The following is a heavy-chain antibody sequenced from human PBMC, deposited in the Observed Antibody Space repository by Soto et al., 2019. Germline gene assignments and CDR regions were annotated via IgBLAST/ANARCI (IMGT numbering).Heavy chain of an antibody. D-gene: IGHD2-21*02. CDR3: ARQPMGSGDGS. Sequence: QVQLQQWGAGLLKPSETLSLTCAVYGGSFSGYYWSWIRQPPGKGLEWIGEINHSGSTNYNPSLKSRVTISVDTSKNQFSLKLSSVTAADTAVYYCARQPMGSGDGSWGQGTLVTVSS. CDR2: INHSGST. CDR1: GGSFSGYY. J-gene: IGHJ4*02. V-gene: IGHV4-34*01.